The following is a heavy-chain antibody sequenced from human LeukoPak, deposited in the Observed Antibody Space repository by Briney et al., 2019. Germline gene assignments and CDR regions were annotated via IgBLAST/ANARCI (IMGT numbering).Heavy chain of an antibody. Sequence: GGSLRLSCAASGFTFSSYSMNWVRQAPEKGLAWVSSISSSSSYISYADSVKGRFTISRDNAKNSLYLQMNSLRAEDTAVYYCARENVAAGDYWGQGTLVTVSS. V-gene: IGHV3-21*01. CDR1: GFTFSSYS. J-gene: IGHJ4*02. CDR3: ARENVAAGDY. CDR2: ISSSSSYI. D-gene: IGHD6-13*01.